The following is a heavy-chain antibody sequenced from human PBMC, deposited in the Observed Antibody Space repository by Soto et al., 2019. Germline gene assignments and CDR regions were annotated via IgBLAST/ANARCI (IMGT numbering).Heavy chain of an antibody. D-gene: IGHD6-6*01. CDR1: GYTLTELS. V-gene: IGHV1-24*01. CDR3: ATDRGQYSSSSGTSGGMDV. CDR2: FDPEDGET. Sequence: ASVKVSCKVSGYTLTELSMHWVRQAPGKGLEWMGGFDPEDGETIYAQKFQGRVTMTEDTSTDTAYMELSSLRSEDTAVYYCATDRGQYSSSSGTSGGMDVWGQGTTVTV. J-gene: IGHJ6*02.